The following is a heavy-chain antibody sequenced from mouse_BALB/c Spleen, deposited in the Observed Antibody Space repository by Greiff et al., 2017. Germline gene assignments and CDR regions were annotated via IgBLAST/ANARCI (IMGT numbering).Heavy chain of an antibody. CDR1: GFTFSSYT. Sequence: EVKVVESGGGLVQPGGSLKLSCAASGFTFSSYTMSWVRQTPEKRLEWVAYISNGGGSTYYPDTVKGRFTISRDNAKNTLYLQMSSLKSEDTAMYYCARQRSSYAMDYWGQGTSVTVSS. CDR3: ARQRSSYAMDY. V-gene: IGHV5-12-2*01. J-gene: IGHJ4*01. CDR2: ISNGGGST.